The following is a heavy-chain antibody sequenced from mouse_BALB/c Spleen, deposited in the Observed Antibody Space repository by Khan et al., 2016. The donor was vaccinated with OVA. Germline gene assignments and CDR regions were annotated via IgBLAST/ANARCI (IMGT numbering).Heavy chain of an antibody. J-gene: IGHJ1*01. CDR1: GFSLTSYG. CDR3: ARDTTVESYWYFDV. D-gene: IGHD1-1*01. CDR2: IWAGGST. V-gene: IGHV2-9*02. Sequence: QVQLKESGPGLVAPSQSLSITCTVSGFSLTSYGVHWVRQPPGKGLEWLGVIWAGGSTNYNSALLSRLSISKANSKPQVFLKLNSLQTDDTAMYYCARDTTVESYWYFDVWGAGTTVTVSS.